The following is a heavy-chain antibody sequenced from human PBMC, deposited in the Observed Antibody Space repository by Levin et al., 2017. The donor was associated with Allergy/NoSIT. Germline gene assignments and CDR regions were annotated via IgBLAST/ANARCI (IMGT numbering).Heavy chain of an antibody. CDR2: ISWNSGSI. D-gene: IGHD5-18*01. J-gene: IGHJ4*02. V-gene: IGHV3-9*01. CDR1: GFTFDDYA. Sequence: SLKISCAASGFTFDDYAMHWVRQAPGKGLEWVSGISWNSGSIGYADSVKGRFTISRDNAKNSLYLQMNSLRAEDTALYYCAKGGGIQLWSVVDYWGQGTLVTVSS. CDR3: AKGGGIQLWSVVDY.